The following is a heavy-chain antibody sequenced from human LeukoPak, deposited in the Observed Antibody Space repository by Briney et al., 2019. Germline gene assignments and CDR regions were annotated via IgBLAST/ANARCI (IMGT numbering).Heavy chain of an antibody. D-gene: IGHD6-13*01. CDR1: GGSISSSSYY. CDR2: IYYSGST. J-gene: IGHJ5*02. Sequence: PSETLSLTCTVSGGSISSSSYYWGWIRQPPGKGLEWIGSIYYSGSTYYNPSLKSRVTISVDTSKNQFSLKLSSVTAADTAVYYCARAFDPGYSSSWYGNWFDPWGQGTLVTVSS. CDR3: ARAFDPGYSSSWYGNWFDP. V-gene: IGHV4-39*07.